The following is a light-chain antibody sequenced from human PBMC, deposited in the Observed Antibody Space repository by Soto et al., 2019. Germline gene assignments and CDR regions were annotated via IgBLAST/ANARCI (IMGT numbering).Light chain of an antibody. CDR1: QSLLHSNGYNY. CDR2: LGS. CDR3: MQALHSPWT. J-gene: IGKJ1*01. V-gene: IGKV2-28*01. Sequence: DIVMTQSPLSLPVTPGEPASISCRSSQSLLHSNGYNYLDWYLQKPGQSPQVLIYLGSNRASGVPDRFSGCGSGTDFTLKISRVEAEDVGVYYCMQALHSPWTFGQGTKVEVK.